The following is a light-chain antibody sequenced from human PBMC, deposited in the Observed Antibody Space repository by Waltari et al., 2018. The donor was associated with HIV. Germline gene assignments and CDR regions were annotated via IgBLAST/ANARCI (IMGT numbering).Light chain of an antibody. CDR2: AAS. J-gene: IGKJ3*01. CDR1: QTITTY. V-gene: IGKV1-39*01. CDR3: QQSYSSPLS. Sequence: DIQMTQSPSSLSASVGDRVTIACRASQTITTYLNLYQQKPGKAPKLLISAASTLQSGVPSRFSGSGSGTEFTLTISSLQPEDFATYYCQQSYSSPLSFGPGTRVEIK.